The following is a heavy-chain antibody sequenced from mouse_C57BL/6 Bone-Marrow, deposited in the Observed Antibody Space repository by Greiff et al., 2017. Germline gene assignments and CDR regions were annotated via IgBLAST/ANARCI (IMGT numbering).Heavy chain of an antibody. Sequence: QVQLQQPGPELVKPGASVKLSCKASGYTFTSYWMHWVKQRHGQGLEWIGNINPSNGGTNYNEKFKSKATLTVDKSSSTAYMQLSSLTSEDSAVYYCARWRGDYGSIDYWGQGTLVTVSA. CDR2: INPSNGGT. J-gene: IGHJ3*01. V-gene: IGHV1-53*01. CDR1: GYTFTSYW. CDR3: ARWRGDYGSIDY. D-gene: IGHD1-2*01.